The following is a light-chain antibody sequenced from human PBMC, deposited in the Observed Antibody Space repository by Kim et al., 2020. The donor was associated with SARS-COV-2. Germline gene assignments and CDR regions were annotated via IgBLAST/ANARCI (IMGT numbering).Light chain of an antibody. CDR2: DAS. Sequence: SVSTGERATLSCRASESVSNYLAWYQQKPGQAPRLLIYDASRRATGIPARFSGSWSGTDFTLTISSLEPEDFAVYFCQQRSKWVTFGGGTKVDIK. CDR1: ESVSNY. V-gene: IGKV3-11*01. CDR3: QQRSKWVT. J-gene: IGKJ4*01.